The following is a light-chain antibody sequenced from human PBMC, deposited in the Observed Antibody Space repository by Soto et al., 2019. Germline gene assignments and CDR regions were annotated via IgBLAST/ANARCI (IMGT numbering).Light chain of an antibody. J-gene: IGKJ1*01. CDR2: YAA. Sequence: DIQMTQSPSSLSASLGERATLTCRASQIIANNLAWYQQRPGQVPKLLIYYAANLQSGVPSRFSGSGSGTDFTLTISSLQPEDVAIYYCQHYNKCPPGTFGQGTKVEIK. V-gene: IGKV1-27*01. CDR1: QIIANN. CDR3: QHYNKCPPGT.